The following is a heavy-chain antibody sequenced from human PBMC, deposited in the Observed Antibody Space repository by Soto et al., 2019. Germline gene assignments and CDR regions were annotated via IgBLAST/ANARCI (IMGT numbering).Heavy chain of an antibody. V-gene: IGHV4-61*01. CDR1: GGSVSSGNYY. D-gene: IGHD2-15*01. CDR3: ASAVYCSVGSCSFDP. Sequence: SETRSLTCTVSGGSVSSGNYYWSWIRQPPGKGLEWIGFIYYTGSSSYNPSLMSRVTMSLDKSSNQFSLKLTSVTAADTAVYYCASAVYCSVGSCSFDPWAQ. CDR2: IYYTGSS. J-gene: IGHJ5*02.